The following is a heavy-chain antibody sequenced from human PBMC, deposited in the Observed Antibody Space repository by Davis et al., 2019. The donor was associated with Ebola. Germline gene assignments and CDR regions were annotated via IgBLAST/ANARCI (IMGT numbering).Heavy chain of an antibody. D-gene: IGHD6-19*01. J-gene: IGHJ4*02. CDR2: ISYDGSNK. Sequence: GESLKISCAASGFTFSSYWMSWVRQAPGKGLEWVAVISYDGSNKYYADSVKGRFTISRDNSKNTLYLQMNSLRAEDTAVYYCARGHSSGWYYFDYWGQGTLVTVSS. CDR1: GFTFSSYW. CDR3: ARGHSSGWYYFDY. V-gene: IGHV3-30*03.